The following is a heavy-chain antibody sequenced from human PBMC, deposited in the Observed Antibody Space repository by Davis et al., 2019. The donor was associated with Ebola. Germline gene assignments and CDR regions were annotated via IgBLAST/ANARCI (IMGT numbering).Heavy chain of an antibody. CDR3: ARESPARAYGMDV. CDR2: INHSGGT. V-gene: IGHV4-34*01. Sequence: PSETLSLTCAVYGGSFSDYHWSCIRQPPGKGLEWIGEINHSGGTNYNPSLKSRVTISVDTSKTQFSLKLNSLTAADTAVYYCARESPARAYGMDVWGQGTTVTVSS. D-gene: IGHD3-10*01. J-gene: IGHJ6*02. CDR1: GGSFSDYH.